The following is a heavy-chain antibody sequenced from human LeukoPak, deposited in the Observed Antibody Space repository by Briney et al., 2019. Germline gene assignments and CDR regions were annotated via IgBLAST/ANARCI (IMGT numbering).Heavy chain of an antibody. D-gene: IGHD6-13*01. Sequence: SETLSLTCTVSGGSISSGDYYWSWIRQPPGKGLEWIGYIYYSGSTYYNPSLKSRVTISVDTSKNQFSLKLSSVTVADTAVYYCARLGYSSSAWGIYYYYMDVWGKGTTVTVSS. V-gene: IGHV4-39*01. J-gene: IGHJ6*03. CDR2: IYYSGST. CDR3: ARLGYSSSAWGIYYYYMDV. CDR1: GGSISSGDYY.